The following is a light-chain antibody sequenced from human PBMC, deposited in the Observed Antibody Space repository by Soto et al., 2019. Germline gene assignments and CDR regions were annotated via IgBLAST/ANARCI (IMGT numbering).Light chain of an antibody. CDR3: QSFDNGLLAYV. V-gene: IGLV2-14*01. Sequence: QSALTQPASVSGSPGQSITISCTGTSSDVGGYNYVSWYQQHPGKAPKLMIYEVSNRPSGVSNRFSGSKSGNTASLTISGLQAEDEADYYCQSFDNGLLAYVFGTGTKLTVL. J-gene: IGLJ1*01. CDR2: EVS. CDR1: SSDVGGYNY.